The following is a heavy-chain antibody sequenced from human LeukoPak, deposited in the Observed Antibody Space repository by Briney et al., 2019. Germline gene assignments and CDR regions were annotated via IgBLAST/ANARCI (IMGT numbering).Heavy chain of an antibody. V-gene: IGHV4-39*01. J-gene: IGHJ4*02. Sequence: SETLSLTCTVSGGSISSSSYHWGWIRQPPGKGLEWIGTIYYSGSTYYSPSLKSRVTISVDTSKNQFSLKLSSVTAADTAVYYCATQYGSGTPFDYWGQGTLVTVSS. CDR1: GGSISSSSYH. CDR3: ATQYGSGTPFDY. CDR2: IYYSGST. D-gene: IGHD3-10*01.